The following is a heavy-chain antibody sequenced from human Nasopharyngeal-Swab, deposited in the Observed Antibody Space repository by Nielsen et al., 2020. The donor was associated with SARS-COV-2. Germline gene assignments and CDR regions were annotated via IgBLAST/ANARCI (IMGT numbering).Heavy chain of an antibody. Sequence: GESLKISCAASGFTFGSYWMNWVRLAPVNRLEWVATVKQDGSAIYHVDSLKGRFTISRDNAKNSLYLQMNSLRAEDTAVYYCARGRGGGYDPWGYYYYDMDVWGHGTTVTVSS. CDR3: ARGRGGGYDPWGYYYYDMDV. CDR1: GFTFGSYW. J-gene: IGHJ6*02. V-gene: IGHV3-7*01. CDR2: VKQDGSAI. D-gene: IGHD5-12*01.